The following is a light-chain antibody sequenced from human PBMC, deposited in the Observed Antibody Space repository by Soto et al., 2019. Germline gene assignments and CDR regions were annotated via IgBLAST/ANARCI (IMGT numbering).Light chain of an antibody. J-gene: IGKJ4*01. Sequence: EIVLTQSPATLSFSPGNRDTLACRASQSVSGYLAWYQQKPGQAPRLLIYDASNRATGIPARFSGSGSGTDFTLTITRLEPEDFAVYYCQQRSNWPSTFGGGTKVEI. V-gene: IGKV3-11*01. CDR2: DAS. CDR3: QQRSNWPST. CDR1: QSVSGY.